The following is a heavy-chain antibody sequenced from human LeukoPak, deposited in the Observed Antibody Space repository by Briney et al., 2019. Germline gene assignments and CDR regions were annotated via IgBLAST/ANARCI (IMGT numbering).Heavy chain of an antibody. CDR2: IKQDGSEK. Sequence: PGGSLRLSCAASGFTFSSYWMSWVRQAPGKGLEWVANIKQDGSEKYYVDSVKGRFTISRDNAKNSLYLQMNSLRAEDTAVYYCARDLRHIVVVPAAIPLDYWGQGTLVTVSS. D-gene: IGHD2-2*01. J-gene: IGHJ4*02. V-gene: IGHV3-7*01. CDR3: ARDLRHIVVVPAAIPLDY. CDR1: GFTFSSYW.